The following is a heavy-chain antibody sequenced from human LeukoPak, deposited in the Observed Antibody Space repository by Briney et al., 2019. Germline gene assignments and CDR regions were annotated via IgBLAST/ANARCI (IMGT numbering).Heavy chain of an antibody. V-gene: IGHV3-23*01. Sequence: PGGSLRLSCAASGFTFSSYAMSWVRQAPGKGLEWVSAISGSGGSTYYADSVKGRFTISRGNSKNTLYLQMNSLRAEDTAVYYCAKWFFPGITMVRGVPGGYDYWGQGTLVTVSS. D-gene: IGHD3-10*01. CDR3: AKWFFPGITMVRGVPGGYDY. CDR1: GFTFSSYA. CDR2: ISGSGGST. J-gene: IGHJ4*02.